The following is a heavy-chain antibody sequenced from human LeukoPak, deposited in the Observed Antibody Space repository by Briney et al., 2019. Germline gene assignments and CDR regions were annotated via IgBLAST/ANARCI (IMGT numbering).Heavy chain of an antibody. Sequence: SETLSLTCTVSGGSIGSSSYYWGWIRQPPGKGLEWIGSIYYSGSTYYNPSLKSRVTISVDTSKNQFSLKLSSVTAADTAVYYCARDGSRGMIPTYYYYYGMDVWGQGTTVTVSS. CDR2: IYYSGST. D-gene: IGHD1-26*01. CDR1: GGSIGSSSYY. CDR3: ARDGSRGMIPTYYYYYGMDV. V-gene: IGHV4-39*07. J-gene: IGHJ6*02.